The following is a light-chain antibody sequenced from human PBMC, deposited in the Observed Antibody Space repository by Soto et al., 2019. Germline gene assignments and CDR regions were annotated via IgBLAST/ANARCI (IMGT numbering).Light chain of an antibody. J-gene: IGLJ2*01. CDR2: SNN. V-gene: IGLV1-44*01. Sequence: QLVLTQPPSASGTPGQRVTISCSGSSSNIGSNTVNWYQQLPGTATKLLIYSNNQRPSGVPDRFSGSKSGTSASLAISGLQSEDEADYYCAAWDDSLNVVFGGGTKLTVL. CDR3: AAWDDSLNVV. CDR1: SSNIGSNT.